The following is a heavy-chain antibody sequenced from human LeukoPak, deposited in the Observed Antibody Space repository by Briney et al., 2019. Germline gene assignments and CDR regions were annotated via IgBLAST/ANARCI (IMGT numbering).Heavy chain of an antibody. CDR2: IYTSGST. CDR1: GGSISSYY. J-gene: IGHJ6*03. D-gene: IGHD4-17*01. V-gene: IGHV4-4*07. Sequence: TSETLSLTCTVSGGSISSYYWSWIRQPAGKGLEWIGRIYTSGSTNYNPSLKSRVTMSVDTSKNQFSLKLSSVTAADTAVYYCARDRNGDYSLYYCMDVWGKGTTVTVSS. CDR3: ARDRNGDYSLYYCMDV.